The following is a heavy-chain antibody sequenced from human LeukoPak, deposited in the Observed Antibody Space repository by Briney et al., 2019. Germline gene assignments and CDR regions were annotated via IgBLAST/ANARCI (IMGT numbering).Heavy chain of an antibody. J-gene: IGHJ4*02. Sequence: KPSETLSLTCTVAGGSISSYYGGWIRQPPGEGREWIGYIYSSGSNNYHPSLTSRVTMSVHTSKTQFSLKLSSVTAADTAVYYCARGSGASDYWGQGTLVTAYS. CDR2: IYSSGSN. CDR1: GGSISSYY. CDR3: ARGSGASDY. V-gene: IGHV4-59*12. D-gene: IGHD3-3*01.